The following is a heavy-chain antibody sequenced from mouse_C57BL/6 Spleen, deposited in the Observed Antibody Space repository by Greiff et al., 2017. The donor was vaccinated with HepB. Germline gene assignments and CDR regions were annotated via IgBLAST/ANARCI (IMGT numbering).Heavy chain of an antibody. CDR2: IRNKANGYTT. CDR3: ARSVYGNYFDY. V-gene: IGHV7-3*01. D-gene: IGHD2-1*01. Sequence: EVQGVESGGGLVQPGGSLSLSCAASGFTFTDYYMSWVRQPPGKALEWLGFIRNKANGYTTEYSASVKGRFTISRDNSQSILYLQINALRAEDSATYYCARSVYGNYFDYWGQGTTLTVSS. CDR1: GFTFTDYY. J-gene: IGHJ2*01.